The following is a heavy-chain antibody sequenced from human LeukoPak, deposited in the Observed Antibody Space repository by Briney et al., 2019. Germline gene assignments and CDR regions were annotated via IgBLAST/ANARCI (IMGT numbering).Heavy chain of an antibody. CDR3: ARDRGSPAKYYFDY. CDR1: GGSFSSYY. J-gene: IGHJ4*02. V-gene: IGHV4-59*01. D-gene: IGHD1-26*01. CDR2: IYYSGST. Sequence: SETLSLTCAVYGGSFSSYYWSWIRQPPGKGLEWIGYIYYSGSTNYNPSLKSRVTISVDTSKNQFSLKLSSVTAADTAVYYCARDRGSPAKYYFDYWGQGTLVTVSS.